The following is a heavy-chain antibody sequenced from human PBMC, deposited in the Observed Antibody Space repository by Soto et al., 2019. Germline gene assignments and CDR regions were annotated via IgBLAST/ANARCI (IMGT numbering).Heavy chain of an antibody. V-gene: IGHV5-51*01. J-gene: IGHJ6*02. CDR2: IYPGDSDT. CDR1: GYTFTSYW. D-gene: IGHD4-17*01. CDR3: ATSTKVTSITSGMDV. Sequence: KVSCKASGYTFTSYWIGWVRQMPGKGLEWMGIIYPGDSDTRYSPSFQGQVTISADKSISTAYLQWSSLKASDTAMYYCATSTKVTSITSGMDVWGQGTTVTVSS.